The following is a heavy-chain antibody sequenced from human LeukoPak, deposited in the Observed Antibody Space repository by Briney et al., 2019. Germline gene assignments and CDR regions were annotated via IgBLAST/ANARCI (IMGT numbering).Heavy chain of an antibody. V-gene: IGHV3-73*01. CDR1: GFTFSGSA. D-gene: IGHD1-1*01. CDR2: IRSKANSYAT. CDR3: TRLRELEADAEYFQH. J-gene: IGHJ1*01. Sequence: AGGSLRLSCAASGFTFSGSAMHWVRQASGKGLEWVGRIRSKANSYATAYAASVKGRFTISRDDSKNTAYLQMNSLKTEDTAVYYCTRLRELEADAEYFQHWGQGTLVTVSS.